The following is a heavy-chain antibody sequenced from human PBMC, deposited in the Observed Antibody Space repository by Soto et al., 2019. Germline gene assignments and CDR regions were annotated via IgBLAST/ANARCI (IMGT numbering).Heavy chain of an antibody. CDR2: ISGSGIST. Sequence: GGSLRLSCAASGFPFSTYPMNWVRQVPGKGLEWVSGISGSGISTVYADSVKGRLTISRDNSKNTVYLKMNRLRAEDTALYYCVKLPVTTASYYYFGMDVWGQGTTVTVSS. D-gene: IGHD4-4*01. CDR1: GFPFSTYP. J-gene: IGHJ6*02. CDR3: VKLPVTTASYYYFGMDV. V-gene: IGHV3-23*01.